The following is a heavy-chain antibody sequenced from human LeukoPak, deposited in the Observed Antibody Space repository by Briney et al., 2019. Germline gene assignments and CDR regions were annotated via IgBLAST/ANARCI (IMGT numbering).Heavy chain of an antibody. V-gene: IGHV1-2*02. D-gene: IGHD2-2*02. CDR1: GYTFTGYY. J-gene: IGHJ4*02. Sequence: ASVKVSCKASGYTFTGYYMHWVRQAPGQGLEWMGWINPNSGGTNYAQKFQGRVTMTRDTSISTAYMELSRLRSDDTAVYYCARRSGRRYCSGTSCYIFDYWGQGTLVTVSS. CDR2: INPNSGGT. CDR3: ARRSGRRYCSGTSCYIFDY.